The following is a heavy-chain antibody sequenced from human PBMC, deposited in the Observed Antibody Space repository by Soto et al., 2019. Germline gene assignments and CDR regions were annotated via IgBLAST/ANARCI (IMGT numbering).Heavy chain of an antibody. CDR3: ARVANSYGYVSYENWSDP. V-gene: IGHV1-69*13. CDR1: GGTFSSYA. CDR2: IIPIFGTA. J-gene: IGHJ5*02. Sequence: SVKVSCKASGGTFSSYAISWVRQAPGQGLEWMGGIIPIFGTANYAQKFQGRVTITADESTSTAYMELSSLRSEDTAVYYCARVANSYGYVSYENWSDPWGQGTLVTVSS. D-gene: IGHD5-18*01.